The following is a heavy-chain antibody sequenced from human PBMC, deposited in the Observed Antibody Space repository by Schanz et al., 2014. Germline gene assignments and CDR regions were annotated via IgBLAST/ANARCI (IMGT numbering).Heavy chain of an antibody. CDR2: ISGGGGTT. D-gene: IGHD3-22*01. V-gene: IGHV3-23*04. Sequence: EVQLVGSGGGLVQPGGSLRLSCAASGFGFSSYSMNWVRQAPGKGLEWVSAISGGGGTTYYADSVKGRFTISRDNSKNTLYLQMNSLRAEDTAVYYCAKDRSWDYDSSGYFDYWGQGTLXTVSS. J-gene: IGHJ4*02. CDR3: AKDRSWDYDSSGYFDY. CDR1: GFGFSSYS.